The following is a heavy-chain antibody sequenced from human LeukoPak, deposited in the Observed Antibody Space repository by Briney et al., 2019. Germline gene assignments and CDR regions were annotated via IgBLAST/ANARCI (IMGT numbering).Heavy chain of an antibody. J-gene: IGHJ4*02. V-gene: IGHV1-8*03. Sequence: GASVKVSCKASGYTFTNYDINWVRQATGQGLEWMGWMNPYSGNTGYAQNFQGRVTITRDTPISTAYLELSSLRSEDTAIYYCARSGTGDERIGVDYWGQGTLVTV. D-gene: IGHD3-10*01. CDR2: MNPYSGNT. CDR1: GYTFTNYD. CDR3: ARSGTGDERIGVDY.